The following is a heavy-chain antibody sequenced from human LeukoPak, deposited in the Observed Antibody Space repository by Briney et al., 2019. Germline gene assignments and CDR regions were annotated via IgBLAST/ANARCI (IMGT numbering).Heavy chain of an antibody. CDR1: GFTFSSYA. Sequence: PGGSLRLSCAASGFTFSSYAMSWVRQAPGKGLEWVLAISGSGGSTYYADSVKGRFTISRDNSKNTLYLQMNSLRAEDTAVYYCAKDYLRLGELSTLDYWGQGTLVTVSS. V-gene: IGHV3-23*01. J-gene: IGHJ4*02. D-gene: IGHD3-16*02. CDR2: ISGSGGST. CDR3: AKDYLRLGELSTLDY.